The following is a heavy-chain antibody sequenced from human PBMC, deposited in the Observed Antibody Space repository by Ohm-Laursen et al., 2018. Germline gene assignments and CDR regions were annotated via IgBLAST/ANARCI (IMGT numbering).Heavy chain of an antibody. CDR1: GGSISSYY. CDR2: IYYSGST. J-gene: IGHJ4*02. CDR3: ARLSSLDSSRDY. Sequence: GTLSLTCTVSGGSISSYYWSWIRQPPGKGLEWIGYIYYSGSTNYNPSLKSRVTIPVETSKNQFSLKLSSVTAADTAVYYCARLSSLDSSRDYWGQGTLVTVSS. D-gene: IGHD6-19*01. V-gene: IGHV4-59*08.